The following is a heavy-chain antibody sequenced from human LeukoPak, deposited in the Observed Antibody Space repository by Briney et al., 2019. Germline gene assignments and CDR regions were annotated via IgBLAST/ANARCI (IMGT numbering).Heavy chain of an antibody. V-gene: IGHV3-21*01. Sequence: PGGSLRLSCAASGFTFSSYSMNWVRQAPGKGLEWVSSISSSSSYIYYADSVKGRFTISRDNAKNSLYLQMNSLRAEDTAVYYCARDLMGYGSGSNWFDPWGQGTLVTVSS. D-gene: IGHD3-10*01. J-gene: IGHJ5*02. CDR3: ARDLMGYGSGSNWFDP. CDR1: GFTFSSYS. CDR2: ISSSSSYI.